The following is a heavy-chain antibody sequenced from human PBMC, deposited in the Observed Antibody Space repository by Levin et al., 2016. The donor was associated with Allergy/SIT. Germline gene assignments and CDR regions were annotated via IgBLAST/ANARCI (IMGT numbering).Heavy chain of an antibody. CDR2: INSAGSST. V-gene: IGHV3-74*01. CDR1: GFTISGYW. J-gene: IGHJ4*02. D-gene: IGHD5-24*01. Sequence: GESLKISCAASGFTISGYWMHWVRQTPGQGLVWVSRINSAGSSTSDADSVKGRFTTSRDNAKNTLYLQMNSLRAEDTAVYYCARGNDGYGVFDYWGQGTLVTVSS. CDR3: ARGNDGYGVFDY.